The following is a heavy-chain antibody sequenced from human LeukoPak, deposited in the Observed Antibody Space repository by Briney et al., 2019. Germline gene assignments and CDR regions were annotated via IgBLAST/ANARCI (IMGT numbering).Heavy chain of an antibody. CDR2: FDPADGET. Sequence: ASVKVSCKVSGYTLTELSMHWVRQAPGKGLEWMGGFDPADGETIYAQKFQGRVSMTEDTSTDTAYMELSSLRSEDTAVYYCARASWGCLSGGSCYSLDYWGQGTLVTVSS. CDR3: ARASWGCLSGGSCYSLDY. CDR1: GYTLTELS. V-gene: IGHV1-24*01. J-gene: IGHJ4*02. D-gene: IGHD2-15*01.